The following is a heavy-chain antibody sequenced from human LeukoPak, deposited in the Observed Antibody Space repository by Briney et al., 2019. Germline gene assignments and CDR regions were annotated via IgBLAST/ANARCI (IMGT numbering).Heavy chain of an antibody. CDR2: IYYSGST. D-gene: IGHD2-15*01. Sequence: SETLSLTCTVSGGSISSYYWSWIRQPPGKGLEWIGYIYYSGSTNYNPSLKSRVTISVDTSKNQFSLKLSSVTAADTAVYYCASIYCSGGSCHSKWYFDLWGRGTLVTVSS. CDR3: ASIYCSGGSCHSKWYFDL. J-gene: IGHJ2*01. CDR1: GGSISSYY. V-gene: IGHV4-59*01.